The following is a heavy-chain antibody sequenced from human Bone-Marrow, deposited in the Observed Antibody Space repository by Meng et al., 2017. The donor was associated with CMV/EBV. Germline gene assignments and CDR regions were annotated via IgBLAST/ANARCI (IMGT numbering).Heavy chain of an antibody. CDR3: AKGVYYYDSSYYYPFDY. Sequence: ASVKVSCKTSGYTFTVYYVQWVRQAPGQGLEWMGWISADSGGTHYAQNFQGRVTLTRDKSISAAHMELSGLRSDDTAVYYCAKGVYYYDSSYYYPFDYWGQGTLVTVSS. CDR2: ISADSGGT. J-gene: IGHJ4*02. D-gene: IGHD3-22*01. CDR1: GYTFTVYY. V-gene: IGHV1-2*02.